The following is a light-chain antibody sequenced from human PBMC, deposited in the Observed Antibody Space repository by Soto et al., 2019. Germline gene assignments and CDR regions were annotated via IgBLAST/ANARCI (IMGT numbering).Light chain of an antibody. J-gene: IGKJ1*01. V-gene: IGKV1-5*03. CDR2: KAS. CDR1: QTISSW. Sequence: DIQMTQSPSTLSGSVGDRVTITCRASQTISSWLAWYQQKPGKAPKLLIYKASTLKGGVPSRFTGSGSGTEFTLTINSLQPDDFATYYCQQYSVYWTFGQGTKVDIK. CDR3: QQYSVYWT.